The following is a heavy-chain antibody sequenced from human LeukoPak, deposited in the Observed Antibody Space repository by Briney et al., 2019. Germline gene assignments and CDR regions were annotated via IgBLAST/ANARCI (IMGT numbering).Heavy chain of an antibody. Sequence: PSETLSLTCTVSGGSIRSSYYYWGWIRQPPGKGLEWIGSIYDSGSTYYNPSLKSRVTISVDTSKNQFSLKLNSVTAADTAVYYCARAGYSSSWYRSNWFDPWGQGTLVTVSS. CDR2: IYDSGST. CDR1: GGSIRSSYYY. J-gene: IGHJ5*02. V-gene: IGHV4-39*01. D-gene: IGHD6-13*01. CDR3: ARAGYSSSWYRSNWFDP.